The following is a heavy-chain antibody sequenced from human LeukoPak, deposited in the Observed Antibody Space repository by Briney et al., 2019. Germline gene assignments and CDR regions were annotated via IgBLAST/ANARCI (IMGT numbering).Heavy chain of an antibody. J-gene: IGHJ4*02. CDR3: ARDWGAGTIDY. V-gene: IGHV4-61*02. CDR1: GGSISSGSYY. Sequence: SETLSLTCTVSGGSISSGSYYWSWIRQPAGKGLEWIGRIYTSGSTNYNPSLKSRVTISVDTSKNQFSLKLSSVTAADTAVYYCARDWGAGTIDYWGQGTLVTVSS. CDR2: IYTSGST. D-gene: IGHD6-19*01.